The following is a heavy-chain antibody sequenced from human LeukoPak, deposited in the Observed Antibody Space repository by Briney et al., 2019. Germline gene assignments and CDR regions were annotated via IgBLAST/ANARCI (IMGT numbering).Heavy chain of an antibody. CDR1: GYTFTGYY. CDR3: ARGRLATYYYFDD. J-gene: IGHJ4*02. D-gene: IGHD5-12*01. Sequence: ASVKVSCKASGYTFTGYYIHWVRQAPGQGLEWMGWINPNSGGTKYAQKFQGRVTMTRDTSISTAYMELSSLRSDEAAVYYCARGRLATYYYFDDWGQGTLVTV. V-gene: IGHV1-2*02. CDR2: INPNSGGT.